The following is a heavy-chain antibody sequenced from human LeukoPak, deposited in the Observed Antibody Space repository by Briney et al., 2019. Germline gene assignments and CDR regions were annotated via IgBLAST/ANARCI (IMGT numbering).Heavy chain of an antibody. Sequence: GGSLRLSCAASGFTFSSYAMSWVRQAPGKGLEWASGIGGSGGSTYYADSVKGRFTISRDNSKNTLYLQMNSLRAEDTAVYYCAKAGYYDFWSGSLSIDYWGQGTLITVSS. D-gene: IGHD3-3*01. J-gene: IGHJ4*02. CDR1: GFTFSSYA. V-gene: IGHV3-23*01. CDR2: IGGSGGST. CDR3: AKAGYYDFWSGSLSIDY.